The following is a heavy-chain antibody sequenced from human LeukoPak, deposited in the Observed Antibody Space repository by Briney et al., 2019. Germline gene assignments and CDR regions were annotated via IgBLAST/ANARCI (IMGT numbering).Heavy chain of an antibody. CDR2: IRGRGGGT. J-gene: IGHJ3*02. V-gene: IGHV3-23*01. CDR3: AKDPDDFWSGYYGADAFDI. Sequence: GGSLRLSCAASGFTFSSYAMSWVRQAPGKGPEWVSGIRGRGGGTYYADSVRGRFTISRDNSKTTLYLQMTSLRVEDTAVYYCAKDPDDFWSGYYGADAFDIWGQGTMVTVSS. CDR1: GFTFSSYA. D-gene: IGHD3-3*01.